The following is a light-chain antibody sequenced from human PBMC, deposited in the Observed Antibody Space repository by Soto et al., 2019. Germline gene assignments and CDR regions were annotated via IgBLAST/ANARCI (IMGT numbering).Light chain of an antibody. V-gene: IGKV3-11*01. CDR3: QHRSNWPMYT. CDR1: QSVSSY. Sequence: EIVLTQSPATLSLSPGERVTLSCRASQSVSSYLAWYQQKPGQAPRLLIYDASNRATGIPARFSGSGSGTDFTLTISSLEPEDFAVYYCQHRSNWPMYTFGQGTKLEIK. J-gene: IGKJ2*01. CDR2: DAS.